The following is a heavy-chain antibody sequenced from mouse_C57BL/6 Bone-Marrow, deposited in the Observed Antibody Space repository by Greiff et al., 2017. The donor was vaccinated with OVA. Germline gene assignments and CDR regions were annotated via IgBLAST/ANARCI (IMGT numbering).Heavy chain of an antibody. J-gene: IGHJ3*01. V-gene: IGHV7-3*01. CDR1: GFTFTDYY. Sequence: EVKPVESGGGLVQPGGSLSLFRAASGFTFTDYYMSWVRQPPWKALEWLGFIRNKANGYTTEYSAPVKGRFTISRDNSQSILYLQMNALRAEDSATYYCARYDYDWFAYWGQGTLVTVSA. D-gene: IGHD2-4*01. CDR2: IRNKANGYTT. CDR3: ARYDYDWFAY.